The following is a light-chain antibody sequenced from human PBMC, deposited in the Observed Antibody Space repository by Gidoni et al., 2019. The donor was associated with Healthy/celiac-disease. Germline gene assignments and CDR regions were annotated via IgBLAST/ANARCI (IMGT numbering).Light chain of an antibody. Sequence: DIQMTQSPSSLSASVGDRVTITCRESKSISSYLNWYQQKPGKAPKLLIYAASSLQSGVPSRFSGSGSGTDFTITISRLQPEDFASYYRHQSYRTPPFGQGTKVEIK. V-gene: IGKV1-39*01. CDR3: HQSYRTPP. CDR1: KSISSY. CDR2: AAS. J-gene: IGKJ1*01.